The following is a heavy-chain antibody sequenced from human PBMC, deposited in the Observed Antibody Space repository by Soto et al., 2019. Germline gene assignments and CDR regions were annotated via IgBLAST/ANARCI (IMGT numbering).Heavy chain of an antibody. V-gene: IGHV2-5*02. J-gene: IGHJ4*02. Sequence: QITLNESGPTQVKPRQTLTLTCTFSGFSLTTSGVGVGWIRQSPGKDPEWLALIYWDDDKRYSPSLKSRLTITKDTSKNQGVLTMADLDPADTATYYCAHRVLRTVFGLVTTTAIYFDFWGQGTPVAVSS. D-gene: IGHD3-3*01. CDR2: IYWDDDK. CDR3: AHRVLRTVFGLVTTTAIYFDF. CDR1: GFSLTTSGVG.